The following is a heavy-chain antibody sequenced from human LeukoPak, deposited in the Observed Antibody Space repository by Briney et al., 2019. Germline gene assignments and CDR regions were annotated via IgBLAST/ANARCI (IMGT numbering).Heavy chain of an antibody. J-gene: IGHJ4*02. CDR2: IWYDGSYK. CDR1: GFTFITYG. Sequence: GGSLRLSCAASGFTFITYGMHLVRQAAGKGLEWVALIWYDGSYKYYADSVKGRFTISRDNSKNTLYLQMNSLRAVDTAVYYCAREYYDSSDYPRQHYFDYWGQGTLVTVSS. V-gene: IGHV3-33*01. CDR3: AREYYDSSDYPRQHYFDY. D-gene: IGHD3-22*01.